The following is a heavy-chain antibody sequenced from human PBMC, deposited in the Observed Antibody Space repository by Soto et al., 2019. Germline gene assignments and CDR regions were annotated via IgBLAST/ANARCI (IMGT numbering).Heavy chain of an antibody. Sequence: GGSLRLSCAASGFTFSSYGMHWVRQAPGKGLEWVAVIWYDGSNKYYADSVKGRFTISRDNSKNTLYLQMNSLRAEDTAGYYWARDDFSSSCLDYWGQGTRVTVSS. CDR1: GFTFSSYG. CDR3: ARDDFSSSCLDY. V-gene: IGHV3-33*01. J-gene: IGHJ4*02. CDR2: IWYDGSNK. D-gene: IGHD6-13*01.